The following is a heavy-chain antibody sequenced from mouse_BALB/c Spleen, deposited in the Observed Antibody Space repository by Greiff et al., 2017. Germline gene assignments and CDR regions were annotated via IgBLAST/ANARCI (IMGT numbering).Heavy chain of an antibody. V-gene: IGHV1S81*02. CDR1: GYTFTSYW. Sequence: QVQLQQPGAELVKPGASVKLSCKASGYTFTSYWMHWVKQRPGQGLEWIGEINPSNGRTNYNEKFKSKATLTVDKSSSTAYMQLSSLTSEDSAVYYCARSPTVVTPYYAMDYWGQGTSVTVSS. J-gene: IGHJ4*01. CDR2: INPSNGRT. D-gene: IGHD1-1*01. CDR3: ARSPTVVTPYYAMDY.